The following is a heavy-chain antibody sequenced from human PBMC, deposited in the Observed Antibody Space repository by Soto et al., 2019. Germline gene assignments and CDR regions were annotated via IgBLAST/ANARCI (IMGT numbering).Heavy chain of an antibody. CDR3: ARDLNYYYDSSSYYVGLDY. CDR2: IYYSGST. D-gene: IGHD3-22*01. Sequence: QVQLQESGPGLVKPSQTLSLNCTVSGGSISSGDYYWSWIRQPPGKGLEWIGYIYYSGSTYYNPSLKSRVTILVDTSKNQFSLRLSSVTAADTAVSYCARDLNYYYDSSSYYVGLDYWGQGTLVTVSS. CDR1: GGSISSGDYY. J-gene: IGHJ4*02. V-gene: IGHV4-30-4*01.